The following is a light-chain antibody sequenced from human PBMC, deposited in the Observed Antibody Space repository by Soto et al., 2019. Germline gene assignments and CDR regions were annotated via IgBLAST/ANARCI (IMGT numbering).Light chain of an antibody. CDR3: LQYNNWPPRHT. CDR2: GAS. CDR1: QSVSNN. J-gene: IGKJ2*01. Sequence: EIVMTQSPAILSVSPGERATLSCRASQSVSNNLAWYQQKPGQAPRLLIYGASNRDTDFPVRFSGSGSGTEFTLTISSLQSEDFAVYYCLQYNNWPPRHTFGQGTKLEIK. V-gene: IGKV3-15*01.